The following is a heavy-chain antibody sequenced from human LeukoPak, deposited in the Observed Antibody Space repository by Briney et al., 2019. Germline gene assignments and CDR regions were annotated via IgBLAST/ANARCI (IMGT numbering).Heavy chain of an antibody. CDR3: AKDTGDYYDSIGNYYAGWFDP. J-gene: IGHJ5*02. CDR2: IRYDGNNK. Sequence: GGSLRLSCGASEFCLRSYCMDWVRQAPGKGLEWVAFIRYDGNNKYFADSVKGRFTISRDNSKNTVYLQMNSLKPEDTAVYHCAKDTGDYYDSIGNYYAGWFDPWGQGTLVTVSS. CDR1: EFCLRSYC. V-gene: IGHV3-30*02. D-gene: IGHD3-22*01.